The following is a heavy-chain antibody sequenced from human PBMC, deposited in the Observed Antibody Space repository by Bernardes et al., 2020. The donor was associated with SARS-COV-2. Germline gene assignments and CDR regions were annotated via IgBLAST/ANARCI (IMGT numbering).Heavy chain of an antibody. Sequence: GVLRLSCAASGFTFRNYEINWVRQAPGKGLEWVSYISNSGNTIYYADSVKGRFTISRDNAKNSLYLQLNSLRVEDTAVYYCARVRGTIAVAGGDAFDIWGQGTMVTVSS. CDR2: ISNSGNTI. CDR3: ARVRGTIAVAGGDAFDI. CDR1: GFTFRNYE. D-gene: IGHD6-19*01. J-gene: IGHJ3*02. V-gene: IGHV3-48*03.